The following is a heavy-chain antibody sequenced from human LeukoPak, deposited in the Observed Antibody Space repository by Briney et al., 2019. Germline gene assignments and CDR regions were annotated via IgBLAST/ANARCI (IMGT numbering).Heavy chain of an antibody. Sequence: ASVKVSCKASGYTFTSYGISWVRQAPGQGLEWMGWISAYNGNTNYAQKLQGRVTMTTDTSTSTAYMELRSLRSDDTAVYYCARDGRYYDSSGDEEIGYWGQGTLVTVSS. D-gene: IGHD3-22*01. CDR2: ISAYNGNT. CDR1: GYTFTSYG. J-gene: IGHJ4*02. V-gene: IGHV1-18*01. CDR3: ARDGRYYDSSGDEEIGY.